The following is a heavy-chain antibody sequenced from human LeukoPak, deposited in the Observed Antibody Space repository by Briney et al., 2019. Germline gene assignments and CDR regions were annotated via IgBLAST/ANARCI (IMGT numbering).Heavy chain of an antibody. V-gene: IGHV4-38-2*02. J-gene: IGHJ4*02. Sequence: SETLSLTCTVSGYSISSGYYWGWIRQPPGKGLEWIGSIYHSGSTYYSPSLKSRVTISVDTSKNQFSLKLSSVTAADTAVYYCARETYYYDSSRRPGIDYWGQGTLVTVSS. D-gene: IGHD3-22*01. CDR1: GYSISSGYY. CDR3: ARETYYYDSSRRPGIDY. CDR2: IYHSGST.